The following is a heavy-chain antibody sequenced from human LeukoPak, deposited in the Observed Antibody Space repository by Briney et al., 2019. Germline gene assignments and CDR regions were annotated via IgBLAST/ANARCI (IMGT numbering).Heavy chain of an antibody. Sequence: GGSLRLSCAASGFTFSDYYMSWIRQAPGKGLEWVSYISSSGSTIYYTDSVKGRFTISRDNAKNSLYLRMNSLRAEDTAVYYCAKERGNTASDYWAREPWSPSPQ. J-gene: IGHJ4*02. D-gene: IGHD5-18*01. CDR2: ISSSGSTI. V-gene: IGHV3-11*01. CDR3: AKERGNTASDY. CDR1: GFTFSDYY.